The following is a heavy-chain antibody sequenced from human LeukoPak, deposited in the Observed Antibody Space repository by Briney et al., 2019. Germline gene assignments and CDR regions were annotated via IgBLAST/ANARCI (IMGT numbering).Heavy chain of an antibody. CDR1: GFTFSSYA. V-gene: IGHV3-30-3*01. D-gene: IGHD4-23*01. Sequence: GGSLRLSCAASGFTFSSYAMHWVRQAPGKGLEWVAVISYDGSNKYYADSVKGRFTISRDNSKNTLYLQMNSLRAEDTAVYYCARERDYGGNPFDYWGQGTLVTVSS. J-gene: IGHJ4*02. CDR2: ISYDGSNK. CDR3: ARERDYGGNPFDY.